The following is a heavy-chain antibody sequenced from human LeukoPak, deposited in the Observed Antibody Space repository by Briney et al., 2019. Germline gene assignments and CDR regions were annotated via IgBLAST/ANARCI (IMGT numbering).Heavy chain of an antibody. J-gene: IGHJ4*02. V-gene: IGHV4-59*01. CDR2: IYYSGST. CDR1: GGSINSYY. D-gene: IGHD6-19*01. Sequence: PSETLSLTCTVSGGSINSYYWSWIRQPPGKGLEWVGYIYYSGSTNYKPSLKRRVTISVDTSKNQFCLKVSSVTAADTAVYYCASSRSSSGWSLIDYWGQGALVTVSS. CDR3: ASSRSSSGWSLIDY.